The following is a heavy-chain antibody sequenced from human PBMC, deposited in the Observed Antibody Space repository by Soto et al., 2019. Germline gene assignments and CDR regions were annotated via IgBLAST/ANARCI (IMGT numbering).Heavy chain of an antibody. CDR2: IYSGGST. CDR3: ARGIAARQFDY. J-gene: IGHJ4*02. D-gene: IGHD6-13*01. Sequence: GGSLRLSCAASGFTVSSNYMTWVRQAPGKGLEWVSVIYSGGSTYYADSVKGRFTISRDNSKNTLYLQMNSLRAEDTAVYYCARGIAARQFDYWGQGTLVTVS. CDR1: GFTVSSNY. V-gene: IGHV3-53*01.